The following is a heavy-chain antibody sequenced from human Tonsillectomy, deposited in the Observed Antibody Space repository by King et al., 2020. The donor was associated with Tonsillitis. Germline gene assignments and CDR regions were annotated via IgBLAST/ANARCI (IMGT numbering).Heavy chain of an antibody. CDR3: ARVXXXAXXX. CDR2: ITSSSTV. Sequence: VQLVESGGGLVQPGGSLRLSCAASGFTFSSYSMNWVRQAPGKGLEWVSYITSSSTVYYADSVKGRFTISRDNAKNSLYLQMNSLRAEDTAVYYCARVXXXAXXXXXXGTMVTVSS. J-gene: IGHJ3*01. CDR1: GFTFSSYS. V-gene: IGHV3-48*01.